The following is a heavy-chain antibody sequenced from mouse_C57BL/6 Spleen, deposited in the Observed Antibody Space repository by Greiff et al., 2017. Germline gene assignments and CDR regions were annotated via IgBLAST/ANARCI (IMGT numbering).Heavy chain of an antibody. CDR2: IDPSDSYT. CDR1: GYTFTSYW. D-gene: IGHD1-1*01. V-gene: IGHV1-69*01. CDR3: ARSAGSSYWFAY. Sequence: QVQLQQPGAELVMPGASVKLSCTASGYTFTSYWMHWVKQRPGQGLEWIGEIDPSDSYTNYNQKFKGKSTLTVDKSSSTAYMQLSSLTSEDSAVYYCARSAGSSYWFAYWGQGTLVTVSA. J-gene: IGHJ3*01.